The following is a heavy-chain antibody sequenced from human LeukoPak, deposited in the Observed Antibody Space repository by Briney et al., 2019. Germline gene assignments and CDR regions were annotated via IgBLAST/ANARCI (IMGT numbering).Heavy chain of an antibody. CDR2: ISTHGSTI. V-gene: IGHV3-48*01. D-gene: IGHD3-3*01. CDR3: ARGGITIFGGIIYQDY. Sequence: GGSLRLSCAASGFTLNNYNMNWVRQAPGKGLEWVSYISTHGSTIYYADSVKGRFTISRDNAKNSLYLQMNSLRAEDTAFYYCARGGITIFGGIIYQDYWGQGTLVTVSS. J-gene: IGHJ4*02. CDR1: GFTLNNYN.